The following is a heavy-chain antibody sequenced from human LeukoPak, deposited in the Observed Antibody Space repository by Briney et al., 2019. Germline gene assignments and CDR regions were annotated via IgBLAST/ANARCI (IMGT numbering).Heavy chain of an antibody. V-gene: IGHV1-69*06. CDR3: ARDSGSYLLDYFDY. CDR1: GYTFSSYA. J-gene: IGHJ4*02. CDR2: IIPIFGTA. D-gene: IGHD3-10*01. Sequence: SVKVSCKASGYTFSSYAISWVRQAPGQGLEWMGGIIPIFGTANYAQKFQGRVTITADKSTSTAYMELSSLRSEDTAVYYCARDSGSYLLDYFDYWGQGTLVTVSS.